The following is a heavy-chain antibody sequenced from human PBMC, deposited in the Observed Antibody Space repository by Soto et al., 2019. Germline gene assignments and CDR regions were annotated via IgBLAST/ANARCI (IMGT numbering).Heavy chain of an antibody. CDR1: GGSFSGYY. J-gene: IGHJ4*02. Sequence: SETLSLTCAVYGGSFSGYYWSWIRQPPGKGLEWIGEINHSGSTNYNPSLKSRVTISVDTSKNQFSLKLSSVTAADTAVYYCARGVVVPAATLYYFDYWGQGTLVTVS. CDR3: ARGVVVPAATLYYFDY. CDR2: INHSGST. V-gene: IGHV4-34*01. D-gene: IGHD2-2*01.